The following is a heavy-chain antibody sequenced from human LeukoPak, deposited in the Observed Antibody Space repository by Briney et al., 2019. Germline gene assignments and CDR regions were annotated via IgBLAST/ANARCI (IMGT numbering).Heavy chain of an antibody. V-gene: IGHV3-21*01. CDR1: GFTFRSYA. Sequence: PGGSLRLSCAASGFTFRSYAMSWIRQAPGKGLEWVSSISSSSSYIYYADSVKGRLTISRDNAKNSLYLQMNSLRAEDTAVYYCARDPTPRYCSGGSCYTHYGMDVWGQGTTVTVSS. J-gene: IGHJ6*02. CDR3: ARDPTPRYCSGGSCYTHYGMDV. D-gene: IGHD2-15*01. CDR2: ISSSSSYI.